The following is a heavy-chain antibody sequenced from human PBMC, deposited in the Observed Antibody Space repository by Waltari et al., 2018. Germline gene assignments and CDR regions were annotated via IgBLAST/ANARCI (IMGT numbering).Heavy chain of an antibody. CDR3: AGDHTMVPDLNFHFDP. J-gene: IGHJ5*02. CDR1: GGTFSSYA. Sequence: QVQLVQSGAEVKKPGSSVKVSCKASGGTFSSYAISWVRQAPGQGLEWMGGYIPIFGTANHAQKFQGRITVTADESTGTAYLELGRLRSEGTALYYCAGDHTMVPDLNFHFDPWGQGTLVTVSS. CDR2: YIPIFGTA. D-gene: IGHD3-10*01. V-gene: IGHV1-69*12.